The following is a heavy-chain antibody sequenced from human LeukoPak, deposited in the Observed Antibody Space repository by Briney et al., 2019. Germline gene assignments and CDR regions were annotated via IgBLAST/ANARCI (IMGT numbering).Heavy chain of an antibody. D-gene: IGHD3-16*01. V-gene: IGHV6-1*01. Sequence: SQTLSLTCAISGDSVSSNHAAWNWIRQSPSSGLEWLGMTYYRSKWYNDYVVSVKSRIIINPETSTNQFSLQLNSVTPEDTAVYYCAKGSLQGGFDFWGQGTLVIVSS. J-gene: IGHJ4*02. CDR1: GDSVSSNHAA. CDR3: AKGSLQGGFDF. CDR2: TYYRSKWYN.